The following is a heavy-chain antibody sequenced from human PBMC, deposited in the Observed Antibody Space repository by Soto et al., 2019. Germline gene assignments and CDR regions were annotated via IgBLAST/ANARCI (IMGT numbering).Heavy chain of an antibody. J-gene: IGHJ5*02. CDR3: ATTSFSSSWQRGYNWFDP. Sequence: ASVKGSCKVSGYTLTELSMHWGRQAPGKGLEWMGGFDPEDGETIYAQKFQGRVTMTEDTSTDTAYMELSSLRSEDTAVYYCATTSFSSSWQRGYNWFDPWGQGTLVTVSS. CDR1: GYTLTELS. V-gene: IGHV1-24*01. CDR2: FDPEDGET. D-gene: IGHD6-13*01.